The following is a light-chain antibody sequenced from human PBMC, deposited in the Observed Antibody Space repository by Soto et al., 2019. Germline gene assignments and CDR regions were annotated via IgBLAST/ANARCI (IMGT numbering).Light chain of an antibody. CDR1: QSISTW. CDR3: LQDYDYPYT. CDR2: KAA. V-gene: IGKV1-5*03. Sequence: DIQMTQSPSTVSASVGDRVTITCRASQSISTWLAWYQQKPGKAPNLLIYKAASLESGVPSRFSGSGSGTEFTLTISSPQPEDFATYYCLQDYDYPYTFGQGTKVDIK. J-gene: IGKJ2*01.